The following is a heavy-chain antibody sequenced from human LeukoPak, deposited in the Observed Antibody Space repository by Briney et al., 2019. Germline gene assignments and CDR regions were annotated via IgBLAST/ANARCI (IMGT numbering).Heavy chain of an antibody. D-gene: IGHD3-16*02. CDR1: GFIFSNYE. CDR2: NNSSANTI. Sequence: GGSLRLSCGASGFIFSNYEMNWVRQAPGKGLEWISYNNSSANTIYYRDSVKGRFTISRDNARNSLYLQMNSLRAEDTAVYYCVREAFDYIWGTYRLFEFWGQGTLVTVSS. V-gene: IGHV3-48*03. J-gene: IGHJ4*02. CDR3: VREAFDYIWGTYRLFEF.